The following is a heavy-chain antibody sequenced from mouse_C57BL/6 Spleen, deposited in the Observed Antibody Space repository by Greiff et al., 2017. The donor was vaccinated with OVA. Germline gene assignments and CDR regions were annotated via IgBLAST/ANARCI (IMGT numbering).Heavy chain of an antibody. CDR2: IDPSDSYT. CDR3: ARGAGTGALAY. V-gene: IGHV1-59*01. J-gene: IGHJ3*01. Sequence: QVQLQQPGAELVRPGTSVKLSCTASGYTFTSYWMHLVKQRPGHGLELLGVIDPSDSYTNYNQKFKGKATLTVDTASSTAYMQLSSLTAEDSAVEYCARGAGTGALAYWGQGTLVTVSA. D-gene: IGHD4-1*01. CDR1: GYTFTSYW.